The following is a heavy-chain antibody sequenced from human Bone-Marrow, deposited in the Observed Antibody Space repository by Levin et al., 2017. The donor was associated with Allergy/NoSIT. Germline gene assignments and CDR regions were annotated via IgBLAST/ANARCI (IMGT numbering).Heavy chain of an antibody. J-gene: IGHJ6*03. CDR3: ARYGEYGDYSYYYYYMDV. Sequence: KVSCKASGYSFTSHWIVWVRQMPGKGLEWMGVIYPGDSDTRYSPSFQGQVTISADKPITTPYLQWSSLEASDTAMYYCARYGEYGDYSYYYYYMDVWGKGTTVTVSS. CDR1: GYSFTSHW. CDR2: IYPGDSDT. D-gene: IGHD4-17*01. V-gene: IGHV5-51*04.